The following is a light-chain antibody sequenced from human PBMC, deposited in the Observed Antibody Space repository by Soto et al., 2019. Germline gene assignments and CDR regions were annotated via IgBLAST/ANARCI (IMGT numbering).Light chain of an antibody. CDR1: SSDVGGYNY. V-gene: IGLV2-14*01. Sequence: QSVLTQPASVSGSPGQSITISCTGTSSDVGGYNYVSWYQQHPGKAPKLMIYEVSNRPSGVSNRFSGSKSGNTASLTISGLQAEDEADYYCCSYAGSSTSYVFGTGTRSPS. J-gene: IGLJ1*01. CDR2: EVS. CDR3: CSYAGSSTSYV.